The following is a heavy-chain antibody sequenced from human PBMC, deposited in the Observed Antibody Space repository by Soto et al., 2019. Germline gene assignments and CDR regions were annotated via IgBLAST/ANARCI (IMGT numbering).Heavy chain of an antibody. Sequence: HVTLKESGPVLVKPTETLTLTCTVSGFSLASGKVGVTWIRQPPGKALEWLAHIFSNVEKSYRTSLKDRLTISEDTSKSQLVLTMTNVDPVDTATYYCAQILFGRSVAGGYFYMDVWGKGTTVTVSS. CDR2: IFSNVEK. V-gene: IGHV2-26*01. CDR3: AQILFGRSVAGGYFYMDV. CDR1: GFSLASGKVG. J-gene: IGHJ6*03. D-gene: IGHD6-19*01.